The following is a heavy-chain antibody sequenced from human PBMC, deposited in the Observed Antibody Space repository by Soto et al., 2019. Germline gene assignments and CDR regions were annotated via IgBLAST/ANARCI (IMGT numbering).Heavy chain of an antibody. CDR3: AREHEDYGDYD. D-gene: IGHD4-17*01. CDR2: IYSCGST. J-gene: IGHJ4*02. V-gene: IGHV3-53*04. Sequence: EVQLVESGGGLVQPGGSLRLSCAASGFTVSSNYMSWVRQDPGKGLEWVSVIYSCGSTYYADSVKGRFTISRHNSKNTLYLQMNSLRAEDTAVYYCAREHEDYGDYDWGQGTLVTVSS. CDR1: GFTVSSNY.